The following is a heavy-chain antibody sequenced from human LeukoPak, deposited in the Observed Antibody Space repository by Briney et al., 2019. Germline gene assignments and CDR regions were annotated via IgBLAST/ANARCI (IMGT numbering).Heavy chain of an antibody. D-gene: IGHD2-2*01. CDR2: LYYSGWST. CDR1: GGSISSSYYY. Sequence: PSGTLSLTCTVSGGSISSSYYYWGWVRQSPGKGLEWIGSLYYSGWSTYYNPSLKSRVTISVDTSKNQFSLKLNSVTAADTAVYYCARLGCSSASCYPGNWGQGTLVTVSS. J-gene: IGHJ4*02. V-gene: IGHV4-39*01. CDR3: ARLGCSSASCYPGN.